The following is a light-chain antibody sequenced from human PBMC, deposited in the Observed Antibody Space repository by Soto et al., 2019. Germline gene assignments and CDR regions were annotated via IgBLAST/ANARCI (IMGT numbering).Light chain of an antibody. CDR2: DAS. CDR1: QSVSSY. J-gene: IGKJ1*01. Sequence: EIVLTHSPATLSLSPGERATLSCRASQSVSSYLAWYQQKPGQAPRLLIFDASNRATSIPARFSGSGSGTDFTLTISRLEPEDFAVYYCQQYRTFGQGTKVDIK. V-gene: IGKV3-11*01. CDR3: QQYRT.